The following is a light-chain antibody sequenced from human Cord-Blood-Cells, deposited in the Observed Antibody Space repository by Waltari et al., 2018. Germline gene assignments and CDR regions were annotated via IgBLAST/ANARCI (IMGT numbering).Light chain of an antibody. CDR2: WAS. V-gene: IGKV4-1*01. CDR3: QQYYSTPRT. Sequence: DTVMTQSPDSLAVSLGERATIHLKSSQSVFDSSHTKNYLAWSQQKPGQPPKLLTYWASTRESGVPDRVSCSGSGADFTLTISSLQAEDVAVYYCQQYYSTPRTFGGGTKVEIK. CDR1: QSVFDSSHTKNY. J-gene: IGKJ4*01.